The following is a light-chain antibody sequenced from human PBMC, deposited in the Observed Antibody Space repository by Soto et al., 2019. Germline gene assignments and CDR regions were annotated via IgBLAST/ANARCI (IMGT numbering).Light chain of an antibody. Sequence: QSALTQPASVSGSPGQSITISCTGTVGLVSWYQQHPGKAPKLMIYEVNKRPSGVPDRFSGSKSGNTASLTVSGLQAEDEADYYCSSYAGSSNVFGTGTKVTVL. J-gene: IGLJ1*01. CDR2: EVN. CDR3: SSYAGSSNV. V-gene: IGLV2-8*01. CDR1: VGL.